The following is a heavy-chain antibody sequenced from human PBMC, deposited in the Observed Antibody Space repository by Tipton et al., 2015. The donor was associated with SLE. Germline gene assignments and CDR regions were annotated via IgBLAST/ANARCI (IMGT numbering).Heavy chain of an antibody. CDR3: ARGGVGGYDYFDK. J-gene: IGHJ4*02. Sequence: TLSLTCTVSGGSITGYYWSWIRQPPGKGLEWIGHIYYSGSAKYNPSLRSRVTISVDMSKNQFSLKLSSVTAADTAVYHCARGGVGGYDYFDKWGQGTLVTVSS. D-gene: IGHD5-12*01. CDR2: IYYSGSA. CDR1: GGSITGYY. V-gene: IGHV4-59*12.